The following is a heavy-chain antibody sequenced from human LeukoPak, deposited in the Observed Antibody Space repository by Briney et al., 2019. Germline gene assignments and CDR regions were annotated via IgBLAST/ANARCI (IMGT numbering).Heavy chain of an antibody. V-gene: IGHV3-7*04. J-gene: IGHJ4*02. CDR1: GFTFSSYW. Sequence: GGSLRLSCAASGFTFSSYWMSWVRQAPGKGPEWVANIKQDGSEKYYVDSVKGRFTISRDNAKNSLYLQMNSLRAEDTAVYYCARGQYSGYDYLDYWGQGTLVTVSS. D-gene: IGHD5-12*01. CDR3: ARGQYSGYDYLDY. CDR2: IKQDGSEK.